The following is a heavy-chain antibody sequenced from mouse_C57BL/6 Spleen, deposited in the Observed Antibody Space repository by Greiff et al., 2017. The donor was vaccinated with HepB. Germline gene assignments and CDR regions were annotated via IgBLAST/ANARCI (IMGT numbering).Heavy chain of an antibody. Sequence: QVQLQQPGAELVKPGASVKLSCKASGYTFTSYWMQWVKQRPGQGLEWIGEIDPSDSYTNYNQKFKGKATLTVDTSSSTAYMQLSSLTSEDSAVYYWARRGGYSRYFDVWGTGTTVTVSS. CDR2: IDPSDSYT. CDR1: GYTFTSYW. J-gene: IGHJ1*03. CDR3: ARRGGYSRYFDV. D-gene: IGHD2-3*01. V-gene: IGHV1-50*01.